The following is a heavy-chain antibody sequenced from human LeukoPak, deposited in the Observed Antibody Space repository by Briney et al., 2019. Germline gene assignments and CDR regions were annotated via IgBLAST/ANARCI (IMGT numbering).Heavy chain of an antibody. D-gene: IGHD6-19*01. CDR2: ISDDGSIK. Sequence: PGGSLRLSCAASGFSFSTYGMHWVRQAPGKGLEWVAVISDDGSIKYYADSVKGRFTISRDNSKNTLFLQMNSLRAEDTAVYYCAIGRYSRGWDHPDYWGQGTLVTVSS. CDR1: GFSFSTYG. J-gene: IGHJ4*02. V-gene: IGHV3-30*03. CDR3: AIGRYSRGWDHPDY.